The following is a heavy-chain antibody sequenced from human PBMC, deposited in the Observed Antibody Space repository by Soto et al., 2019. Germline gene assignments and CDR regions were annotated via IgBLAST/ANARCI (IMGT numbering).Heavy chain of an antibody. CDR1: GYTFTSYG. Sequence: GASVKVSCKASGYTFTSYGISWVRQAPGQGLEWMGWISAYNGNTNYAQKLQGRVTMTTDTSTSTAYMELRSLRSDDTAVYYCARLEYYDSSGYDYYYYGMDVWGQGTTVTVSS. CDR3: ARLEYYDSSGYDYYYYGMDV. CDR2: ISAYNGNT. J-gene: IGHJ6*02. D-gene: IGHD3-22*01. V-gene: IGHV1-18*01.